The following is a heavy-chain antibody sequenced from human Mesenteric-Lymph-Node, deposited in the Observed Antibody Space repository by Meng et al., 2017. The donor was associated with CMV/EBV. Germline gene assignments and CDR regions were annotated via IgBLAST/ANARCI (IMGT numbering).Heavy chain of an antibody. Sequence: GGSLRLSCAASGFTVSHYAMHWVRQAPGKGLEWLTGISHDGNNKYYADSVKGRFTISRDNAKNSLYLQMNSLRAEDTAVYYCARDTSGGYSGYDWDYGMDVWGQGTTVTVSS. CDR3: ARDTSGGYSGYDWDYGMDV. CDR2: ISHDGNNK. J-gene: IGHJ6*02. D-gene: IGHD5-12*01. CDR1: GFTVSHYA. V-gene: IGHV3-30-3*01.